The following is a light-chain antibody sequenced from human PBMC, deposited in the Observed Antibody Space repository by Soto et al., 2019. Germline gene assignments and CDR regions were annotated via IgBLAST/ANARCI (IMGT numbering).Light chain of an antibody. Sequence: EIVLTQSPATLSLSPGERATLSCRASQSVSSYLVWYQQTPGQAPRLLIHDASNRATGIPARFSGSGSGTDFPLTISSLEPEDSAVYYCQQRASWPHGFGQGTKLEIK. V-gene: IGKV3-11*01. CDR2: DAS. CDR1: QSVSSY. CDR3: QQRASWPHG. J-gene: IGKJ2*03.